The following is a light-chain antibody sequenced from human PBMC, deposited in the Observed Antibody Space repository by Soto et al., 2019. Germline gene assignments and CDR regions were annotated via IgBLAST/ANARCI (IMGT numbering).Light chain of an antibody. J-gene: IGKJ5*01. V-gene: IGKV3-11*01. CDR1: QSVSSY. CDR3: QQRSNWPIT. Sequence: EIVLTQSQATLSLSPWERGTLXCRASQSVSSYLAWYQQKPGQAPRLLIYDASNRATGIPARFSGSGSGTDFTLTISSLEPEDFAVYYCQQRSNWPITFGQGTRLEIK. CDR2: DAS.